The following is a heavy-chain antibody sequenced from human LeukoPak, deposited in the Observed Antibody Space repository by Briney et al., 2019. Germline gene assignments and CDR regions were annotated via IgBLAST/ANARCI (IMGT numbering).Heavy chain of an antibody. CDR1: GGSFSAYY. CDR2: INHSGSA. D-gene: IGHD4-17*01. J-gene: IGHJ4*02. V-gene: IGHV4-34*01. Sequence: SETLSLTCAVSGGSFSAYYWTWIRQPPGKGLEWIGEINHSGSANYNPSLKSRVTISLATSKNHFSLKLSSVTAADTAVYYCARGQGTVTTHWGQGTLVTVSS. CDR3: ARGQGTVTTH.